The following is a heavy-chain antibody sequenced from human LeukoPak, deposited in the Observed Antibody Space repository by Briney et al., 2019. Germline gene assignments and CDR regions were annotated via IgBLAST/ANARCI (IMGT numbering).Heavy chain of an antibody. CDR2: ISSSSSTR. Sequence: GGSLRLSCAASGFTFSSYSMNWVRQAPGKGLEWVSHISSSSSTRYYADSVKGRFTLSRDNAKNSLYLQMNSLRAEDTAVYYCARDTDYVWGSYRYKNGGHFDCWGQGTLVTVSS. CDR1: GFTFSSYS. V-gene: IGHV3-48*04. J-gene: IGHJ4*02. CDR3: ARDTDYVWGSYRYKNGGHFDC. D-gene: IGHD3-16*02.